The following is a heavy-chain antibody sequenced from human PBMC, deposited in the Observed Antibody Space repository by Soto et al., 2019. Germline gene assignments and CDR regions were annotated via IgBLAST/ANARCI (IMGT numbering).Heavy chain of an antibody. CDR1: GGTLSSYA. CDR2: IIPIFGKA. J-gene: IGHJ6*02. Sequence: QVQLVQSGAEVKKPVSSVKVSCKASGGTLSSYALSWVRQAPGQGLEWMGGIIPIFGKANYAQKFQGRGSITADETTRTAYMELSSLRSEDTAVYYCASEQQSVPGRYYYYYYGMDVWGQGPTVTVSS. V-gene: IGHV1-69*01. CDR3: ASEQQSVPGRYYYYYYGMDV. D-gene: IGHD6-6*01.